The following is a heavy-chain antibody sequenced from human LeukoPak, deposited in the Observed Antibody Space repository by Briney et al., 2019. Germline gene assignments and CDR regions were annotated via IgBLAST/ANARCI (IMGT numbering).Heavy chain of an antibody. CDR2: IYYSGST. D-gene: IGHD3-22*01. CDR3: ARDPWSLYYYDSSGYYPDY. Sequence: PSETLSLTCTVSGGSISSSSYYWGWIRQPPGKGPEWIGSIYYSGSTYYNPSLKSRVTISVDTSKNQFSLKLSSVTAADTAVYYCARDPWSLYYYDSSGYYPDYWGQGTLVTVSS. J-gene: IGHJ4*02. CDR1: GGSISSSSYY. V-gene: IGHV4-39*07.